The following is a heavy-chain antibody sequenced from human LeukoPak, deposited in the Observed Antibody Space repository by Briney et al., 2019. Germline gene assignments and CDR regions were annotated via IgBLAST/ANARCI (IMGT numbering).Heavy chain of an antibody. V-gene: IGHV4-34*01. Sequence: SETLSLTCAVYGGSFSGYYWSWIRQPPGNGLEWIGEINHSGSTNYNPSLKSRVTISVDTSKNQFSLKLSSVTAADTAVYYCARGQRNWSSYFDYWGQGTLVTVSS. J-gene: IGHJ4*02. CDR3: ARGQRNWSSYFDY. CDR2: INHSGST. CDR1: GGSFSGYY. D-gene: IGHD1-1*01.